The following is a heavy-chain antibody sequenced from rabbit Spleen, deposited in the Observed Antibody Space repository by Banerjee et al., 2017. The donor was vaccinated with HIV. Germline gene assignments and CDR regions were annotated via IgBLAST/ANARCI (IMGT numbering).Heavy chain of an antibody. Sequence: QEQLVESGGGLVKPEGSLTLTCTASGFSFSSSYYMCWVRQAPGKGLEWIAGIHGRNNGGTWYGSWAKGRFTISKTSSTTVTLQMPSLTAADTATYFCARCGSSIGWSFDLWVPGTLVTVS. CDR3: ARCGSSIGWSFDL. J-gene: IGHJ4*01. D-gene: IGHD1-1*01. CDR2: IHGRNNGGT. CDR1: GFSFSSSYY. V-gene: IGHV1S45*01.